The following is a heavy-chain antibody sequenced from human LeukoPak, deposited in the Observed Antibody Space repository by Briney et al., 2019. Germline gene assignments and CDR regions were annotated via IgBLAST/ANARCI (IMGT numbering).Heavy chain of an antibody. CDR3: AREDADCSSSSCPHYYYGMDV. J-gene: IGHJ6*02. V-gene: IGHV3-21*01. D-gene: IGHD2-2*01. Sequence: ETLSLTCTVSGGSISSGGYYWSWIRQAPGKGLEWVSSISSSSSYIYYADSVKGRFTISRDNAKNSLYLQMNSLRAEDTAVYYCAREDADCSSSSCPHYYYGMDVWGQGTTVTVSS. CDR1: GGSISSGGYY. CDR2: ISSSSSYI.